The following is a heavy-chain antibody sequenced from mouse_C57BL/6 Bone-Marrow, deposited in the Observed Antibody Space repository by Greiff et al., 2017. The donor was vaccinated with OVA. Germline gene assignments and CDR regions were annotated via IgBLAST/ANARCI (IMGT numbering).Heavy chain of an antibody. D-gene: IGHD4-1*01. V-gene: IGHV1-58*01. CDR1: GYTFTSYG. J-gene: IGHJ4*01. Sequence: EVQLQESGAELVRPGSSVKMSCKTSGYTFTSYGINWVKQRPGQGLEWIGYIYIGTGYTEYNEKFKGKATLTSDTSSSTAYMQLSSLTSEDSAMYYCARDETGRGDYWGQGTSVTVSS. CDR3: ARDETGRGDY. CDR2: IYIGTGYT.